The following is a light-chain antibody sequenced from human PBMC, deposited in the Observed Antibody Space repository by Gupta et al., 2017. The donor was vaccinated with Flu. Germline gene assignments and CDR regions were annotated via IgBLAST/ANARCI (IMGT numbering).Light chain of an antibody. CDR3: QQFYSLPRT. J-gene: IGKJ4*01. Sequence: DIQMTQSPSSLSASVGDRVTITCQASQYIYNYLNWYQQKPGKAPKLLIFDASNLETGVPSRFTGSGSGTDFTFTISSLQPGDIATYYCQQFYSLPRTFGGGTKVEI. V-gene: IGKV1-33*01. CDR1: QYIYNY. CDR2: DAS.